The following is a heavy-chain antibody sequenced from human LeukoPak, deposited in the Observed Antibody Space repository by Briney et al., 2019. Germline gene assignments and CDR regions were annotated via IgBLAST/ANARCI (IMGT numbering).Heavy chain of an antibody. CDR2: IRSKAYGGTT. J-gene: IGHJ6*03. CDR1: GFTFGDYA. CDR3: TRGRGGIAAAGTFSDYYYYMDV. Sequence: GGSLGLSCTASGFTFGDYAMSWFRQAPGKGLEWVGFIRSKAYGGTTDYAASVKGRFTISRDDSKSIVYLQMNSLKTEDTAVYYWTRGRGGIAAAGTFSDYYYYMDVWGKGTTVTVSS. D-gene: IGHD6-13*01. V-gene: IGHV3-49*03.